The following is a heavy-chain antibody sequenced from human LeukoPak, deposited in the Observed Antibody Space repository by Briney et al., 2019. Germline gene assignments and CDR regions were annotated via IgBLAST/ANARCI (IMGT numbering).Heavy chain of an antibody. CDR3: ARSGTQLRTTLAYYYYYMDV. D-gene: IGHD1-7*01. CDR2: IRYDGSNK. CDR1: GFTFSSYG. V-gene: IGHV3-30*02. J-gene: IGHJ6*03. Sequence: PGGSLRLSCAASGFTFSSYGMHWVRQAPGKGLEWVAFIRYDGSNKYYADSVKGRFTISRDNSKNTLYLQMNSLRAEDTAVYYCARSGTQLRTTLAYYYYYMDVWGKGTTVTVSS.